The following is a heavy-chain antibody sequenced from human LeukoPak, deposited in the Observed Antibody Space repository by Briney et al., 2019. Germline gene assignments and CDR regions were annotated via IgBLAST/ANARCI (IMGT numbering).Heavy chain of an antibody. J-gene: IGHJ4*02. D-gene: IGHD2-15*01. V-gene: IGHV1-18*01. CDR3: AVYAPGYCSGGSCYSVIDYFDY. CDR1: GYTFTSYG. CDR2: ISAYNGNT. Sequence: GASVKVSCKASGYTFTSYGISWVRQAPGQGLEWMGWISAYNGNTNYAQKLQGRVTMITDTSTSTAYMELRSLRSDDTAVYYCAVYAPGYCSGGSCYSVIDYFDYWGQGTLVTVSS.